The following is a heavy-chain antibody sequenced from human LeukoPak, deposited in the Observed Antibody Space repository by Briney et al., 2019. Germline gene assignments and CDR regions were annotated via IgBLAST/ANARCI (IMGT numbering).Heavy chain of an antibody. CDR1: GGSISSYY. J-gene: IGHJ6*02. V-gene: IGHV4-59*01. D-gene: IGHD3-3*01. CDR2: IYYSGST. CDR3: ARGPLLRFLEWPPRDYYGMDV. Sequence: ASETLSLTCTVSGGSISSYYWSWIRQPPGKGLEWIGYIYYSGSTNYNPSLKSRVTISVDTSKNQFSLKLSSVTAADTAVYYCARGPLLRFLEWPPRDYYGMDVWGQGTTVTVSS.